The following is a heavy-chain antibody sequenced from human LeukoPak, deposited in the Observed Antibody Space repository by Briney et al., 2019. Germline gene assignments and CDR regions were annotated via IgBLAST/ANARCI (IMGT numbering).Heavy chain of an antibody. J-gene: IGHJ4*02. Sequence: SETLSLTCTVSGGSLSSSSYYWGWLRQPPGKGLEWIGSIYYSGSTYYNPSLKSRVTISVDTSKNQFSLKLSSVTAADTAVYYCARIHYGSGSPPYFDYWGQGTLVTVSS. CDR2: IYYSGST. D-gene: IGHD3-10*01. CDR3: ARIHYGSGSPPYFDY. V-gene: IGHV4-39*01. CDR1: GGSLSSSSYY.